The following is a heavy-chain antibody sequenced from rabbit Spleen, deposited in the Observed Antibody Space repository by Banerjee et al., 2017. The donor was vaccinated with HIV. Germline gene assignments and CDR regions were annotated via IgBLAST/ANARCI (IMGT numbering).Heavy chain of an antibody. D-gene: IGHD8-1*01. CDR3: ARDTGTSFSTYGMDL. CDR1: GFSFSSSDY. V-gene: IGHV1S40*01. J-gene: IGHJ6*01. CDR2: IYAGSSGST. Sequence: QSLEESGGGLVQPEGSLTLTCKASGFSFSSSDYICWVRQAPGKGLEWISCIYAGSSGSTYYASWAKGRFTISKTSSTTVTLQVTSLTVADTATYFCARDTGTSFSTYGMDLWGQGTLVTVS.